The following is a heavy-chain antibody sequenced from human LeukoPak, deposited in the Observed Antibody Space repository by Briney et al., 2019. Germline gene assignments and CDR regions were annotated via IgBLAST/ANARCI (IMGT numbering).Heavy chain of an antibody. Sequence: QPGRSLRLSCAASGFTFSSYAMHWVRQAPGKGLEWVAVISYDGSNKYYADSVKGRFTISRDNSKNTLYLQMNSLRAEDTAVYYCAKLPHRDMVRGVTILDYWGQGTLVTVSS. CDR2: ISYDGSNK. J-gene: IGHJ4*02. CDR1: GFTFSSYA. D-gene: IGHD3-10*01. CDR3: AKLPHRDMVRGVTILDY. V-gene: IGHV3-30-3*02.